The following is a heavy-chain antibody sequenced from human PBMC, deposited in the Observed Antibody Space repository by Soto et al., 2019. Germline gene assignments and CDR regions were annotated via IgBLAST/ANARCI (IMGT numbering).Heavy chain of an antibody. J-gene: IGHJ3*01. Sequence: QDQLVQSGAEVKKPGASVKVSCKASVFTSSGISWVRQAPGQRLEWMGWISTHNGNTIYAQKFQGRVIMTMDTSTTTVYMGLRSLRPDDTAVYLCAREGILGLFDAYDLWGQGTMVTVSS. D-gene: IGHD3-3*01. CDR2: ISTHNGNT. CDR3: AREGILGLFDAYDL. CDR1: VFTSSG. V-gene: IGHV1-18*04.